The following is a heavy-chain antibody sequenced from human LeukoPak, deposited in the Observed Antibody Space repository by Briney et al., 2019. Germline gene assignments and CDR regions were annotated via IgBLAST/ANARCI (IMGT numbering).Heavy chain of an antibody. D-gene: IGHD3-22*01. Sequence: SETLSLTCTVSGGSISSYYWSWIRQPPGRGLEWIGYIYYSGGTNYNPSLKSRVTISVDTSKNQFSLKLSSVTAADTAVYYCARGDISGSNWFDPWGQGTLVTVSS. CDR2: IYYSGGT. CDR3: ARGDISGSNWFDP. CDR1: GGSISSYY. V-gene: IGHV4-59*01. J-gene: IGHJ5*02.